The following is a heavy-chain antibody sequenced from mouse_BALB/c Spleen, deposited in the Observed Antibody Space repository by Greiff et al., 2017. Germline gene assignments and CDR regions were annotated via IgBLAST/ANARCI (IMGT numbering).Heavy chain of an antibody. J-gene: IGHJ3*01. CDR2: INPSTGYT. D-gene: IGHD2-4*01. CDR3: AREDDYPWFAY. Sequence: QVQLQQSGAELAKPGASVKMSCKASGYTFTSYWMHWVKQRPGQGLEWIGYINPSTGYTEYNQKFKDKATLTADKSSSTAYMQLSSLTSEDSAVYYCAREDDYPWFAYWGQGTLVTVSA. V-gene: IGHV1-7*01. CDR1: GYTFTSYW.